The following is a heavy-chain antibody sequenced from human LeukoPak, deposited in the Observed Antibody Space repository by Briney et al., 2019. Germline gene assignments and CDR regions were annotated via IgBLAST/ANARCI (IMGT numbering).Heavy chain of an antibody. D-gene: IGHD2-2*01. J-gene: IGHJ5*02. CDR1: GLTFSSYG. CDR2: IRYDGSNK. Sequence: GGSLRLSCAASGLTFSSYGMHWVRQAPGKGLEWVAFIRYDGSNKYYADSVKGRFTISRDNSKNTLYLQMNSLRAEDTAVYYCAKEDIVVVPAASSWFDPWGQGTLVTVSS. V-gene: IGHV3-30*02. CDR3: AKEDIVVVPAASSWFDP.